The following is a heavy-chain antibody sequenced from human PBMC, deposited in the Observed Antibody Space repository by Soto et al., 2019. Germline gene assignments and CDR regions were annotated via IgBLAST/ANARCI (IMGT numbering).Heavy chain of an antibody. V-gene: IGHV1-69*01. D-gene: IGHD5-18*01. CDR2: IIPIFGTA. J-gene: IGHJ6*02. Sequence: QVQLVQSGAEVKKPGSSVKVSCEASGGTFSSYAISWVRQAPGQGLEWMGGIIPIFGTANYAQKFQGRVTITADESTSTAYMELSSLRSEDTAVYYCASPGGEGYTAMSYYYGMDVWGQGTTVTVSS. CDR1: GGTFSSYA. CDR3: ASPGGEGYTAMSYYYGMDV.